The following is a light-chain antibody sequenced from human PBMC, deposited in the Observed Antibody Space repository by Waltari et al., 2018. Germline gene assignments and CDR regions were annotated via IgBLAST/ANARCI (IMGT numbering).Light chain of an antibody. CDR3: GAWDDRLNVYV. CDR2: SHD. Sequence: QSVLTQPPSASGTPGQRVTSSCSGSSSNIGSNALNWYQHLPGTAPTLLIYSHDQRPSGVPDRFSGSKSGTSASLAISGLQSEDEADYYCGAWDDRLNVYVFGTGTRVTVL. CDR1: SSNIGSNA. V-gene: IGLV1-44*01. J-gene: IGLJ1*01.